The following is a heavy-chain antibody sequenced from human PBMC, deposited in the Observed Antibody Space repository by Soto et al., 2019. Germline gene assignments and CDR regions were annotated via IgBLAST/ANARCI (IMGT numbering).Heavy chain of an antibody. CDR2: ISVSGDNI. V-gene: IGHV3-21*01. D-gene: IGHD2-8*01. CDR1: GFSFNSFN. Sequence: GGSLRLSCLASGFSFNSFNMNWMRRAPGRGLEWVASISVSGDNIYYGDSMQGRFTISRDNSKRSVFLDLNSLRVEDTAVYYCARDLGLLKSMFDYWGQGTLVTVYS. J-gene: IGHJ4*02. CDR3: ARDLGLLKSMFDY.